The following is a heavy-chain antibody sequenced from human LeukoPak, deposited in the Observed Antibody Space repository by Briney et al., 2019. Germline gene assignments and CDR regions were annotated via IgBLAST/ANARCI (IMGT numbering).Heavy chain of an antibody. V-gene: IGHV4-59*01. CDR2: IYYSGST. Sequence: SETLSLTCTVSGGSISSYYWSWIRQPPGKGLEWIGYIYYSGSTNYNPSLKIRFTISVDTSKNQFSLKLSSVTAADTAVYYCARVTAPEVIIDYWGQGTLVTVSS. CDR3: ARVTAPEVIIDY. CDR1: GGSISSYY. D-gene: IGHD3-22*01. J-gene: IGHJ4*02.